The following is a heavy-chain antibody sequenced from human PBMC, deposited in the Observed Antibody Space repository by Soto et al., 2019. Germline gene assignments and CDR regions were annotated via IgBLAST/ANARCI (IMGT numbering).Heavy chain of an antibody. Sequence: GASVKVSCKASGGTFSSYAISWVRQAPGQGLEWMGGIIPIFGTANYAQKFQGRVTITADKSTSTAYMELSSLRSEDTAVYYCARDQKDTAMGHNWFDPWGQGTLVTVSS. CDR3: ARDQKDTAMGHNWFDP. V-gene: IGHV1-69*06. CDR1: GGTFSSYA. CDR2: IIPIFGTA. J-gene: IGHJ5*02. D-gene: IGHD5-18*01.